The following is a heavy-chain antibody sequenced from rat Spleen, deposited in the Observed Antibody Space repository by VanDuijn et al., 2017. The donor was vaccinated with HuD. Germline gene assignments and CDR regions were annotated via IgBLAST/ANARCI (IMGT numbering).Heavy chain of an antibody. V-gene: IGHV5-25*01. J-gene: IGHJ3*01. D-gene: IGHD4-3*01. CDR3: VRQDTSGYSNWFAY. Sequence: EVQLVESGGGLVRPGGSLKLSCSVSGFTFSNFDMAWFRQAPTKGLEWVSSISPSGVTYYRDSVKGRFTVSRENAKSTLYFLMDSLRSEDTATYYCVRQDTSGYSNWFAYWGQGALVTVSS. CDR1: GFTFSNFD. CDR2: ISPSGVT.